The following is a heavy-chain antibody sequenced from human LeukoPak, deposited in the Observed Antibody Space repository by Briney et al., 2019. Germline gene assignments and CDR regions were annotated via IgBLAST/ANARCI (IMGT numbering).Heavy chain of an antibody. CDR3: AKDSAGFGADSGWSSPDY. D-gene: IGHD6-19*01. CDR2: IWYGGSST. J-gene: IGHJ4*02. CDR1: GFTFSSCG. V-gene: IGHV3-33*03. Sequence: PGRSLRLSCAASGFTFSSCGMHWVRQAPGKGLEWVAVIWYGGSSTHYADSVKGRFTISRDNAKNSLYLQMNSLRAEDTALYYCAKDSAGFGADSGWSSPDYWGQGTLVTVSS.